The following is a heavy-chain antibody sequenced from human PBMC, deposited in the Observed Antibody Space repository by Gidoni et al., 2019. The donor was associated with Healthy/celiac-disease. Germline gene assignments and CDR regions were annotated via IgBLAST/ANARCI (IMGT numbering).Heavy chain of an antibody. CDR1: GFTFGDYA. CDR3: SLDLVTYYYYGMDV. V-gene: IGHV3-49*05. D-gene: IGHD6-6*01. Sequence: GESGGGLVKPGRSLRLSCTASGFTFGDYAMSWFRQAPGKGLEWVGFIRSKAYGGTTEYAASVKGRFTISRDDSKSIAYLQMNSLKTEDTAVYYCSLDLVTYYYYGMDVWGQGTTVTVSS. J-gene: IGHJ6*02. CDR2: IRSKAYGGTT.